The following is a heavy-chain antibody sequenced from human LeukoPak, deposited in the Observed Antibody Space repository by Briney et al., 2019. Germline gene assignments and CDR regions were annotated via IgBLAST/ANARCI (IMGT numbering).Heavy chain of an antibody. CDR1: GGSISSGGYY. Sequence: PSETLSLTCTVSGGSISSGGYYWSWIRQPPGKGLEWIGYIYHSGSTYYNPSLKSRVTISVDTSKNQFSLKLSSVTAADTAVYYCARGTMIARGPVLAEPFDIWGQGTMVTVSS. J-gene: IGHJ3*02. D-gene: IGHD3-22*01. CDR2: IYHSGST. CDR3: ARGTMIARGPVLAEPFDI. V-gene: IGHV4-61*08.